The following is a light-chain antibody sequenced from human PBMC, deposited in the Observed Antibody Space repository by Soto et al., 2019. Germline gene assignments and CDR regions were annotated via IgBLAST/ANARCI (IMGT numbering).Light chain of an antibody. V-gene: IGLV2-14*01. CDR2: EVT. CDR1: SSDVGRYNT. CDR3: NSLRVNHLYV. Sequence: QSVLTQPASVSGSPGQTITISCTGTSSDVGRYNTVSWYQHHPGKAPKLIIYEVTHRPAGISDRFSASKSGNTASLTISVLQAEDEADYYCNSLRVNHLYVFGSGSKGTVL. J-gene: IGLJ1*01.